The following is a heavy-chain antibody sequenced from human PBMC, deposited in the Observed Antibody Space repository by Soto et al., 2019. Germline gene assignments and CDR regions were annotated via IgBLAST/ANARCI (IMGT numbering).Heavy chain of an antibody. Sequence: QVQLVQSGAEVKKPGSSVKVSCKASGGTFSSYAISWVRQAPGQGHECMGGIIPIFGTANYAQKCQGRVTITADESTSTAYMELSSLRSEDTAVYYCAREVDYCSGGSCYYYYGMDVWGQGNTVTVSS. CDR3: AREVDYCSGGSCYYYYGMDV. J-gene: IGHJ6*02. CDR2: IIPIFGTA. D-gene: IGHD2-15*01. CDR1: GGTFSSYA. V-gene: IGHV1-69*01.